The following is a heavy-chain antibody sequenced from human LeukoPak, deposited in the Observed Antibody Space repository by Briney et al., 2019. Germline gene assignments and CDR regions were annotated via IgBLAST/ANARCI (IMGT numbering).Heavy chain of an antibody. D-gene: IGHD2-15*01. V-gene: IGHV3-15*01. CDR3: TTEERVSSGYCSGGSCHIDY. CDR1: GFTFSNAW. Sequence: GGSLRLSCAASGFTFSNAWMNWVRQAPGKGLEWVGRIKSKTDGGTTDYAAPVKGRFTISRDDSKNTLYLQMNSLKTEDTAVYYCTTEERVSSGYCSGGSCHIDYWGQGTLVTVSS. CDR2: IKSKTDGGTT. J-gene: IGHJ4*02.